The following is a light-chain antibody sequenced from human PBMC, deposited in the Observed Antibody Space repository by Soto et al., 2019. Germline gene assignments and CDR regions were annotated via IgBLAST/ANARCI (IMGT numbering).Light chain of an antibody. CDR2: EVS. CDR3: SSSTSISTLV. CDR1: SSDVGGYNY. Sequence: QSALTQPASVSGSPGQSITISCTGSSSDVGGYNYVSWYQQHPGKAPKLMIYEVSNRPSGISNRFSGSKSGNTASLTLSGLQAEDEADYYCSSSTSISTLVFGGGTQLTFL. V-gene: IGLV2-14*01. J-gene: IGLJ2*01.